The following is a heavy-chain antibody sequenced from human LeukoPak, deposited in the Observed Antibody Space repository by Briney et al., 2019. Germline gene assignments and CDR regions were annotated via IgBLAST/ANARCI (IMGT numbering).Heavy chain of an antibody. CDR1: GGSISSYY. Sequence: KSSETLSLTCTVSGGSISSYYWSWIRQPPGKGLEWIGYIYYSGSTNYNPSLKSRVTISVDTSKNQFSLKLSSVTATDTAVYYCARFSRWLPFESWGQGTLVTVSS. D-gene: IGHD5-12*01. CDR3: ARFSRWLPFES. J-gene: IGHJ4*02. V-gene: IGHV4-59*01. CDR2: IYYSGST.